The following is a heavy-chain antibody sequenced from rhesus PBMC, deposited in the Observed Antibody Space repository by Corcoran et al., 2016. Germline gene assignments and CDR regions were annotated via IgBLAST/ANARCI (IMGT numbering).Heavy chain of an antibody. V-gene: IGHV4-73*01. CDR2: IYGNSAST. Sequence: QVKLQQWGEGLVKPSETLSLTCAVYGGSISGYYYWSWIRQPPGKGLEWIGYIYGNSASTNSSPSLKNRVTISKDTSKNQFSLKLSSVTAADTAVYYCARYDGSGWYYWYFDLWGPGTPITISS. CDR1: GGSISGYYY. CDR3: ARYDGSGWYYWYFDL. J-gene: IGHJ2*01. D-gene: IGHD6-31*01.